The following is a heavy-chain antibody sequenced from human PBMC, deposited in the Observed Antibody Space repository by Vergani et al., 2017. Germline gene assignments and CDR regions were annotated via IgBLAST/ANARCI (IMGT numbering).Heavy chain of an antibody. CDR2: IYTSGST. D-gene: IGHD5-18*01. CDR1: GGSISSGSYY. V-gene: IGHV4-61*02. CDR3: ARDNGGYSYGYFTPYGMDV. J-gene: IGHJ6*02. Sequence: QVQLQESGPGLVKPSQTLSLTCTVSGGSISSGSYYWSWIRQPAGKGLEWIGRIYTSGSTHYNPSLKSRVTISVDTSKNQFSLKLSSVTAADTAVYYCARDNGGYSYGYFTPYGMDVWGQGTTVTVSS.